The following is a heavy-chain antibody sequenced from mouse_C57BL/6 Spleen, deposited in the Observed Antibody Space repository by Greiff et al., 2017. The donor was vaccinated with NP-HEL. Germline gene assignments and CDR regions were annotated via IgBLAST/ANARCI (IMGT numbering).Heavy chain of an antibody. V-gene: IGHV1-5*01. CDR1: GYTFTSYW. CDR3: TRIYYGYELYY. CDR2: IYPGNSDT. Sequence: EVQLQQSGTVLARPGASVKMSCKTSGYTFTSYWMHWVKQRPGQGLEWIGAIYPGNSDTSYNQKFKGKAKLTAVTSASTAYMELSSLTNGDSAVYYCTRIYYGYELYYWGQGTTLTVSS. D-gene: IGHD2-2*01. J-gene: IGHJ2*01.